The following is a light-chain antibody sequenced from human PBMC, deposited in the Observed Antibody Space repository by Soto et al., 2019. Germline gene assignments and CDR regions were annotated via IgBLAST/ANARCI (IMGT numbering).Light chain of an antibody. CDR3: QQYNDWPPT. Sequence: EIVMTQSPATLSASPGERATLSCRASQSLRSNLAWYQQKPGQAPRLLIYGASTRATGIPARFSGSGSGTEFTLSIGSLQSEDFAVYYCQQYNDWPPTFGQGTKVEIK. V-gene: IGKV3-15*01. CDR1: QSLRSN. CDR2: GAS. J-gene: IGKJ1*01.